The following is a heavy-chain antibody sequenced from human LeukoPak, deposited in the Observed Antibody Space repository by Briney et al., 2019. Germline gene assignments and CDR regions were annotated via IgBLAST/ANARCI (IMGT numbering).Heavy chain of an antibody. V-gene: IGHV4-30-4*01. CDR3: ARSDIAMVIAY. J-gene: IGHJ4*02. D-gene: IGHD5-18*01. CDR1: GGSISSGEYF. Sequence: SETLSLTCSISGGSISSGEYFWSWIRQPPGKGLEWIGYIYYSGTTYYNPSLKSRVTMSVDTSKNQFSLKLTSVTAADTAVYYCARSDIAMVIAYWGQGTLVTVSS. CDR2: IYYSGTT.